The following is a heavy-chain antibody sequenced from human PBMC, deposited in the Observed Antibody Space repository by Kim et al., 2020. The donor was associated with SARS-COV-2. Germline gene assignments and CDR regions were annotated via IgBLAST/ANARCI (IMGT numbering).Heavy chain of an antibody. CDR3: ARVPYNWNDLGRLAIDI. Sequence: GGSLRLSCTVSGFRFSSSSFTWVRQAPGKGLEWVSYISADRDSKDYADSVKGRFTISRDNAKNLVYLQMNSLRAEDTALYLCARVPYNWNDLGRLAIDI. V-gene: IGHV3-48*04. CDR2: ISADRDSK. J-gene: IGHJ3*02. D-gene: IGHD1-1*01. CDR1: GFRFSSSS.